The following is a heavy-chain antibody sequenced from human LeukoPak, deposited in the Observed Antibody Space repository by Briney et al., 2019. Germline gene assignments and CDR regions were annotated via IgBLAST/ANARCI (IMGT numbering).Heavy chain of an antibody. CDR1: GNSISSYY. CDR2: IYYNVST. D-gene: IGHD6-6*01. J-gene: IGHJ5*02. Sequence: SETLSLTCSVSGNSISSYYWSWIRQPPGKGLEWIGYIYYNVSTNYNPSLKSRVTISVDTSKNQFSLKLSSVTAADTAVYYCASHLPYRSSSADWFDPWGQGTLVTVSS. CDR3: ASHLPYRSSSADWFDP. V-gene: IGHV4-59*08.